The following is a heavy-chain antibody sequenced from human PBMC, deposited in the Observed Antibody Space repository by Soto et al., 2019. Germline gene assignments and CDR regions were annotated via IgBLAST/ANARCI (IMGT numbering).Heavy chain of an antibody. CDR3: ARGRRDSRWFDP. Sequence: QVQLQQWGAGLLKPSETLSLTCAVYGGSFSGYYWSWIRQPPGKGLEWIGEINHSGSTNYNPSLKSRVTRSVDTSKNQFSLKLSSVTAADTAVYYCARGRRDSRWFDPWGQGTLVTVSS. CDR2: INHSGST. V-gene: IGHV4-34*01. J-gene: IGHJ5*02. CDR1: GGSFSGYY.